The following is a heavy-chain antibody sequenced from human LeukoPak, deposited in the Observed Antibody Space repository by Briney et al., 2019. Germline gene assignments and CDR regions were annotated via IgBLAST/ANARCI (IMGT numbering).Heavy chain of an antibody. J-gene: IGHJ3*02. CDR1: GFTFSSYS. CDR2: ISSSSSTI. CDR3: ARGRGQLLLGGDAFDI. V-gene: IGHV3-48*01. D-gene: IGHD2-2*01. Sequence: AGGSLRLSCAASGFTFSSYSMNWVRQAPGKGLEWVSYISSSSSTIYYADSVKGRFTISSDNAKNSLYLQMNSLRAEDTAVYYCARGRGQLLLGGDAFDIWGQGAMVTVSS.